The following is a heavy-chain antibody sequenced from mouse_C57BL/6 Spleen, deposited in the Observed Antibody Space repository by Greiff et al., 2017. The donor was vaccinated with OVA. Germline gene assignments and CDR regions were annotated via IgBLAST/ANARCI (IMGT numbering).Heavy chain of an antibody. CDR1: GFTFSSYA. CDR2: ISSGGDYI. Sequence: EVKLMESGEGLVKPGGSLKLSCAASGFTFSSYAMSWVRQTPEKRLEWVAYISSGGDYIYYADTVKGRFTISRDNARNTLYLQMSSLKSEDTAMYYCTREETGTAFDYWGQGTTLTVSS. D-gene: IGHD4-1*01. J-gene: IGHJ2*01. CDR3: TREETGTAFDY. V-gene: IGHV5-9-1*02.